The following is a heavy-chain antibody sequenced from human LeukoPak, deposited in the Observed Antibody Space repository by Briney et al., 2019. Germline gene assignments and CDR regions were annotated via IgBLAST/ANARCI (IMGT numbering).Heavy chain of an antibody. D-gene: IGHD3-3*01. CDR1: GFTFSGSA. Sequence: GGSLRLSCAASGFTFSGSAMHWVRQASGKGLEWVGRIRSKANNYATAYAASVKGRFTVSRDDSKNTAYLQMNSLKTEDTAVYYCTRFYDFGLDYWGQGTLVTVSS. V-gene: IGHV3-73*01. CDR2: IRSKANNYAT. CDR3: TRFYDFGLDY. J-gene: IGHJ4*02.